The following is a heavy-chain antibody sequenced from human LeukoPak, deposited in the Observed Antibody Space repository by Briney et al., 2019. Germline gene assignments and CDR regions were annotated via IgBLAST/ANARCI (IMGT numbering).Heavy chain of an antibody. CDR1: GGSISSYY. D-gene: IGHD3-3*01. J-gene: IGHJ3*02. Sequence: SETLSLTCTVSGGSISSYYWSWIRQSPGKGLEWIGYIYYSGSTNYNPSLKSRVAISVDTSKNQFSLKLSSVTAADTAVYYCARLEGRAFDIWGQGTMVTVSS. CDR2: IYYSGST. V-gene: IGHV4-59*08. CDR3: ARLEGRAFDI.